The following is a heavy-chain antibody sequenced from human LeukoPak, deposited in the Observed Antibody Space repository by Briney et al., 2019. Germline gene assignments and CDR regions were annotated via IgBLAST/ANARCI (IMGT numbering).Heavy chain of an antibody. J-gene: IGHJ5*02. D-gene: IGHD2-2*01. Sequence: SETLSLTCTVSGGSISSGDYYWSWMRQPPGKGLEWTGYIYYSGSTYSNPSLNSRVTISLDTSKNPFSLKLSSVTAADTAVYFSARGPGGAYCSSPSCRTNWFDPWGQGTLVTVSS. V-gene: IGHV4-30-4*08. CDR1: GGSISSGDYY. CDR2: IYYSGST. CDR3: ARGPGGAYCSSPSCRTNWFDP.